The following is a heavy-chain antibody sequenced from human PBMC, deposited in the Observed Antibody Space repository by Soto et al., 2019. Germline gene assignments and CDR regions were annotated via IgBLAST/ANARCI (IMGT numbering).Heavy chain of an antibody. CDR1: GFTFSSYA. V-gene: IGHV3-23*01. CDR2: ISGSGGST. CDR3: ANTQGYGDYYFDY. J-gene: IGHJ4*02. D-gene: IGHD4-17*01. Sequence: GGSLRLSCAASGFTFSSYAMSWVRQAPGKGLEWVSAISGSGGSTYYADSVKGRFTISRDNSKNTLYLQMNSLRAEDTAVYYCANTQGYGDYYFDYWGQGTLVTVSS.